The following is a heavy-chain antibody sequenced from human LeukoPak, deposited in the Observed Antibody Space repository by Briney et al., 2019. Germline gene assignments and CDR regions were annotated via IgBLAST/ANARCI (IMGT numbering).Heavy chain of an antibody. J-gene: IGHJ6*02. Sequence: GRSLRLSCAASGFTFSSYAMHWVRQAPGKGLEWVAVISYDGSNKYYADSVKGRFTISRDNSKNTLYLQMNSLRAEDTAVYYCARDSNEVVAVAATTYYYYGMDVWGQGTTVTVSS. CDR1: GFTFSSYA. V-gene: IGHV3-30-3*01. CDR3: ARDSNEVVAVAATTYYYYGMDV. D-gene: IGHD2-15*01. CDR2: ISYDGSNK.